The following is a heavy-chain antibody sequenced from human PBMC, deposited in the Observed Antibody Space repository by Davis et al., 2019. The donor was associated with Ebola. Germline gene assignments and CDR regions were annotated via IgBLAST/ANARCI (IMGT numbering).Heavy chain of an antibody. D-gene: IGHD3-10*01. CDR1: GYSITNNYY. CDR3: ARDRSSYGLESYWSWGPKSKFLGYGMDV. J-gene: IGHJ6*02. Sequence: SETLSLTCTVTGYSITNNYYWGWIRQPPGKGLEWIGSIFHSGSTNYNPSLKSRATISLDTSMNQFSLRLSSVNAADTAVYYCARDRSSYGLESYWSWGPKSKFLGYGMDVWGQGTTVTVSS. V-gene: IGHV4-38-2*02. CDR2: IFHSGST.